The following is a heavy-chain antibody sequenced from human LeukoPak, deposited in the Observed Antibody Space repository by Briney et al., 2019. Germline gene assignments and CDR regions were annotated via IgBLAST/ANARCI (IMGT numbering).Heavy chain of an antibody. D-gene: IGHD6-13*01. Sequence: PGGSLRLSCAASGFTFSHSAMSWVRQAPGEGLEWVANINEDGSVTHYVDSVKGRFTRSRDNVKNSLYLQMNSLRAEDTAIYYWARHGCHSSWGPGTVVTVSS. CDR2: INEDGSVT. J-gene: IGHJ3*01. CDR1: GFTFSHSA. CDR3: ARHGCHSS. V-gene: IGHV3-7*03.